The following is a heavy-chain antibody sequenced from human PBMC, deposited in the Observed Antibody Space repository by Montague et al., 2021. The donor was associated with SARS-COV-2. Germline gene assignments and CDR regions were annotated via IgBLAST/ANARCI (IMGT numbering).Heavy chain of an antibody. Sequence: SETLSLTCAVDGGSCSGDSWTWIRQAPGKGLKYFGEVNHPGGTNYNPSLKGRVTISIDMSKNQFSLNLESVTAADTAVYYCARPVSSSWHRFEYWGQGTPVTVSS. CDR1: GGSCSGDS. CDR3: ARPVSSSWHRFEY. D-gene: IGHD2-15*01. V-gene: IGHV4-34*01. CDR2: VNHPGGT. J-gene: IGHJ4*02.